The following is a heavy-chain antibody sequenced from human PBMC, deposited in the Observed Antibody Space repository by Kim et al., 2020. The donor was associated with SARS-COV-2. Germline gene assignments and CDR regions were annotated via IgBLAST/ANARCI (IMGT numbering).Heavy chain of an antibody. CDR2: IRSKTYGGTT. CDR3: ARYLGSPGDY. J-gene: IGHJ4*02. D-gene: IGHD6-19*01. Sequence: GGSLRLSCTTSGFTFGDFGMSWFRQAPGKGLEWVSFIRSKTYGGTTEYAASVKGRFTISREDSKSIVYLEMNSLKSEDTAVYFCARYLGSPGDYWGQGTLVTVSS. CDR1: GFTFGDFG. V-gene: IGHV3-49*03.